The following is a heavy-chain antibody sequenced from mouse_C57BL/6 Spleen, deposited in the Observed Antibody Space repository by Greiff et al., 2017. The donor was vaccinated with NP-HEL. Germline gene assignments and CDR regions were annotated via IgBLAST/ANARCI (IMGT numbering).Heavy chain of an antibody. J-gene: IGHJ3*01. CDR3: ARPYCYDVWFAY. Sequence: EVQLVESGGGLVKPGGSLKLSCAASGFTFSDYGMPWVRQAPEKGLEWVAYISSGSSSIYYAETVKGRFNISRDKAKNTLVLQMTSLMSDDTAMYYCARPYCYDVWFAYWGQGTLVTVSA. V-gene: IGHV5-17*01. D-gene: IGHD2-12*01. CDR2: ISSGSSSI. CDR1: GFTFSDYG.